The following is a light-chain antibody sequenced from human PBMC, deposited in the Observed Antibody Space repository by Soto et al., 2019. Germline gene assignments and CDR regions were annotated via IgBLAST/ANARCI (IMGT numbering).Light chain of an antibody. V-gene: IGKV1-8*01. J-gene: IGKJ4*01. CDR2: AAS. CDR1: QGISSY. Sequence: AIRMTQSPSSFSASTGDRVTITCRASQGISSYLAWYQQKPGKAPKLLIYAASTLQSGVPSRFSGSGSGTDFTLTISCLQSEDFAVYYCQQRNILPLTFGGGTKVDIK. CDR3: QQRNILPLT.